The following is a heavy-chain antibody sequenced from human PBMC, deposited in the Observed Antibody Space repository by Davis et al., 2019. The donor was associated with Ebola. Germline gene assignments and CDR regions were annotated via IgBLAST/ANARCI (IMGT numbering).Heavy chain of an antibody. J-gene: IGHJ5*02. V-gene: IGHV1-58*01. D-gene: IGHD3-16*01. CDR1: GFTFTRYA. CDR2: IVVGNGNT. CDR3: VAGGHGGADNWFDP. Sequence: SVKVSCKPSGFTFTRYAVQWVRQARGQLLESIGWIVVGNGNTNYAQKFRERVTITRDMTTSTAYMELSSLTSEDTAVYSCVAGGHGGADNWFDPWGQGTLVTVSS.